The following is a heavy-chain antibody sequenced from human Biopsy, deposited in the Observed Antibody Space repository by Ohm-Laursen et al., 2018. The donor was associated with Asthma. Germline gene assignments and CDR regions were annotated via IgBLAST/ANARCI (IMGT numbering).Heavy chain of an antibody. V-gene: IGHV4-31*03. D-gene: IGHD5-24*01. Sequence: TLSLTCTVSGGSISSGGYYWSWIRQHPGKGLEWIGYIYYSGSTYYNPSLKSRVTISVDTSKNQFSLKLSSVTAADTAVYYCAKESRRDGYNRRNYYFDYWGQGTLVTVSS. CDR2: IYYSGST. CDR3: AKESRRDGYNRRNYYFDY. CDR1: GGSISSGGYY. J-gene: IGHJ4*02.